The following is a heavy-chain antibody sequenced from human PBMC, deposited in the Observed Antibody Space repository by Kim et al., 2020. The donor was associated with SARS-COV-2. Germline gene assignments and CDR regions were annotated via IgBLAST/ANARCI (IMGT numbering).Heavy chain of an antibody. J-gene: IGHJ3*02. CDR2: ISYDGNKK. V-gene: IGHV3-30*18. CDR3: AKDAFDI. CDR1: GFTFSSHD. Sequence: GGSLRLSCAVSGFTFSSHDMHWVRQAPGKGLEWVAVISYDGNKKYYADSVKGRFTITRDNSKNTLYLQMNSLRADDTAVYYCAKDAFDIWGQGTMVTVS.